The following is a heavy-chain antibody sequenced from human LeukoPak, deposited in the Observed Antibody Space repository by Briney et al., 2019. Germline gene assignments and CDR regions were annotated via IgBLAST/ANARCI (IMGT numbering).Heavy chain of an antibody. CDR3: AKAYYYDSSGYMVGFDY. D-gene: IGHD3-22*01. V-gene: IGHV3-9*01. Sequence: GGSLRLSCEASGFTFSSYAMSWVRQAPGKGLEWVSGISWNSGSIDYADSVKGRFTISRDNAKNSLYLQMNSLRPEDTALYYCAKAYYYDSSGYMVGFDYWGQGTLVTVSS. J-gene: IGHJ4*02. CDR2: ISWNSGSI. CDR1: GFTFSSYA.